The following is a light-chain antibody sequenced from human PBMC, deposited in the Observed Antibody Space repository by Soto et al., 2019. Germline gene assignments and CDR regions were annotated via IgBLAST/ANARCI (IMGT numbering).Light chain of an antibody. J-gene: IGKJ5*01. CDR2: GAS. CDR1: QSVSSN. Sequence: ETVMTQSPATLSVSPGERATLSCRASQSVSSNLAWYQQKPGQAPRLLMYGASTRATGIPDRFSGSGSGTEFTLTISSLQSEDFAVYYCQQYNSWPPITFGQGTRLEIK. CDR3: QQYNSWPPIT. V-gene: IGKV3-15*01.